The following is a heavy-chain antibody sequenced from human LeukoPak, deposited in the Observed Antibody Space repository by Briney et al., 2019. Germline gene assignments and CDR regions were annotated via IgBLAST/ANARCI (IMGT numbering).Heavy chain of an antibody. D-gene: IGHD3-10*01. J-gene: IGHJ4*02. CDR3: ARGSLWFRELLPYHFDY. Sequence: KPSETLSLTCTVSGGSLSSYYWGWIRQPPGKGLGWVGDIYYSGSTNYNPSLKSRVTISVDTSKNQFSLKLSSVTAADTAVYYCARGSLWFRELLPYHFDYWGQGTLVTVSS. CDR1: GGSLSSYY. CDR2: IYYSGST. V-gene: IGHV4-59*01.